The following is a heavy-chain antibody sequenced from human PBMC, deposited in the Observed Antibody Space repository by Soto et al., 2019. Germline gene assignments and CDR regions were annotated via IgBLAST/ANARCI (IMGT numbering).Heavy chain of an antibody. CDR3: AKVIPSYDILTGYHDAFDI. Sequence: GGSLRLSCAASGFTFSSYGMHWVRQAPGKGLEWVAVISYDGSNKYYADSVKGRFTISRDNSKNTLYLQMNSLRAEDTAVYYCAKVIPSYDILTGYHDAFDIWGQGTMVTVSS. D-gene: IGHD3-9*01. V-gene: IGHV3-30*18. CDR2: ISYDGSNK. J-gene: IGHJ3*02. CDR1: GFTFSSYG.